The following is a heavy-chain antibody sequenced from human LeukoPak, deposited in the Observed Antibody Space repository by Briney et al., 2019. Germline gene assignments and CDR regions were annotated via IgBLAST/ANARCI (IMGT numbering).Heavy chain of an antibody. D-gene: IGHD6-13*01. CDR2: IYYSGST. Sequence: SETLSLTCTVSGGSISSYYWSWIRQPPGKGLEWIGYIYYSGSTNYNPSLKSRVTISVDTSKNQFSLKLSSVIAADTAVYYCAGGYSSSWDAGYYGMDVWGQGTTVTVSS. V-gene: IGHV4-59*01. J-gene: IGHJ6*02. CDR1: GGSISSYY. CDR3: AGGYSSSWDAGYYGMDV.